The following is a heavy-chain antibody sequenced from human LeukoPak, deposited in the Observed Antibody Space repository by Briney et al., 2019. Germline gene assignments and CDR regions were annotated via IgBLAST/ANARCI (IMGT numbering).Heavy chain of an antibody. D-gene: IGHD5-18*01. Sequence: GGSLRLSCTASGFTVTNSDVHWVRQAPGKGLEWVASTPFRGTNKNYADFVKGRFTISRDNSKNTLYLQMNSLRAEDTAVYYCAKDQKRGYSYGYLFYHYYMDVWGKGTTVTISS. J-gene: IGHJ6*03. CDR3: AKDQKRGYSYGYLFYHYYMDV. V-gene: IGHV3-30*02. CDR1: GFTVTNSD. CDR2: TPFRGTNK.